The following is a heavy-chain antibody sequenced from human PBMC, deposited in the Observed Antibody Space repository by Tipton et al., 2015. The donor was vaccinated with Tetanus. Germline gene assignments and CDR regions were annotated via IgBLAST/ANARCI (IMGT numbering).Heavy chain of an antibody. V-gene: IGHV4-39*02. CDR2: LSYSGRT. D-gene: IGHD5/OR15-5a*01. CDR1: GGSMSTSGHY. CDR3: ARLREIVSRSGWDFDY. Sequence: TLSLTCIVSGGSMSTSGHYGAWVRQSPGQGLEWIGSLSYSGRTYYNPPLKSRVTMSVDTSKKDFSVRLRSVTAADTAVYYCARLREIVSRSGWDFDYWGQGILVTVSS. J-gene: IGHJ4*02.